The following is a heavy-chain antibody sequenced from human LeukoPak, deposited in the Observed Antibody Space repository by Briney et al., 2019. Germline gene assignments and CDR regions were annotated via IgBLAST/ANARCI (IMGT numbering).Heavy chain of an antibody. V-gene: IGHV3-23*01. J-gene: IGHJ4*02. CDR2: ISGSGDST. CDR3: ASHDYGVHFDY. CDR1: GFTFSSYG. D-gene: IGHD4-17*01. Sequence: GGSLRLSCAASGFTFSSYGMSWVRQAPGKGLEWVSSISGSGDSTYYADSVKGRFTISRDNSKNTLYLQMNSLRAEDTAVYYCASHDYGVHFDYWGQGTLVTVSS.